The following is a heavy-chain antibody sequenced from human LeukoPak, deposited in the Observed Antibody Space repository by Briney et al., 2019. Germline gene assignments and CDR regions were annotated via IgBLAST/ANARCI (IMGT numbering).Heavy chain of an antibody. Sequence: SVKVSCKASGGTFSSYAISWVRQAPGQGLEWMGRIIPIFGTANYAQKFQGRVTITTDESTSTAYMELSSLRSEDTAVYYCASKSAGDCSGGSCYPLDYWGQGTLVTVSS. CDR2: IIPIFGTA. D-gene: IGHD2-15*01. CDR3: ASKSAGDCSGGSCYPLDY. CDR1: GGTFSSYA. V-gene: IGHV1-69*05. J-gene: IGHJ4*02.